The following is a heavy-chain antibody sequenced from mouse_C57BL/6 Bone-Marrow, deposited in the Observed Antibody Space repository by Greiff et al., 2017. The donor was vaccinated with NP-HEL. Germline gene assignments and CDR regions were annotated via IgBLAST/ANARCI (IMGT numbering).Heavy chain of an antibody. CDR3: ARDPYYYYGSSYYFDY. J-gene: IGHJ2*01. V-gene: IGHV1-69*01. CDR1: GYTFTSYW. D-gene: IGHD1-1*01. CDR2: IDPSDSYT. Sequence: QVQLQQPGAELVMPGASVKLSCKASGYTFTSYWMHWVKQRPGQGLEWIGEIDPSDSYTNYNQKFKGKSTLTVDKSSSTAYMQLISLTSEDSAVYYCARDPYYYYGSSYYFDYWGQGTTLTVSS.